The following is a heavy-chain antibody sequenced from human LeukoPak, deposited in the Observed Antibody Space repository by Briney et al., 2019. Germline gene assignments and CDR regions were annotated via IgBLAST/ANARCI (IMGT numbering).Heavy chain of an antibody. Sequence: SETLSLTCTVSGGSISSGSYYWGWIRQTPGKGLEWIGSIYYSGSTNYNPSLKSRVTISVDTSKNQFSLKLTSVTAADTAVYYCARQGYCSSTRCSIYYGMDVWGQGTTVTVSS. J-gene: IGHJ6*02. CDR3: ARQGYCSSTRCSIYYGMDV. CDR1: GGSISSGSYY. V-gene: IGHV4-39*01. D-gene: IGHD2-2*01. CDR2: IYYSGST.